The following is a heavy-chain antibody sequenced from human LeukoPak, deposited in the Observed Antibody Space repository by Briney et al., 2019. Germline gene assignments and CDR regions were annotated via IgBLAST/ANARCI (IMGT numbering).Heavy chain of an antibody. D-gene: IGHD3-10*01. CDR3: ARVRYGSGSYYPPHFDY. CDR1: GGSFSGYY. J-gene: IGHJ4*02. Sequence: SETLSLTCAVYGGSFSGYYWSWIRQPPGKGLEWIGEINHSGSTNYNPSLKSRVTISVDTSKNQFSLKLSSVTAADTAVYYCARVRYGSGSYYPPHFDYWGQGTLVTVSS. V-gene: IGHV4-34*01. CDR2: INHSGST.